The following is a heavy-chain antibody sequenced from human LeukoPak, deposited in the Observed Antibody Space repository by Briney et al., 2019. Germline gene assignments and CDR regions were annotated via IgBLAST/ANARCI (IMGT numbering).Heavy chain of an antibody. D-gene: IGHD3-16*01. CDR1: GFTFSSYA. Sequence: GGSLRLSCAASGFTFSSYAMSWFRQAPGKGLEWVSAISGSGGSTYYADSVKGRFTISRDNSKNTLYLQMNSLRAEDTAVYYCAKSSPGVGGLYYFDYWGQGTLVTVSS. CDR3: AKSSPGVGGLYYFDY. J-gene: IGHJ4*02. CDR2: ISGSGGST. V-gene: IGHV3-23*01.